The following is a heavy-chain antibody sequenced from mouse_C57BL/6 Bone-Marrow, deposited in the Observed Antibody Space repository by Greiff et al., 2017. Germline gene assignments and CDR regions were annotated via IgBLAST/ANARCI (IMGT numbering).Heavy chain of an antibody. CDR1: GYTFTDYE. Sequence: VQVVESGAELVRPGASVTLSCKASGYTFTDYEMHWVKQTPVHGLEWIGAIDPETGGTAYNQKFKGKAILTADKSSSTAYMELRSLTSEDSAVYYCTRRLLQDYWGQGTTLTVSS. CDR2: IDPETGGT. D-gene: IGHD1-1*01. V-gene: IGHV1-15*01. CDR3: TRRLLQDY. J-gene: IGHJ2*01.